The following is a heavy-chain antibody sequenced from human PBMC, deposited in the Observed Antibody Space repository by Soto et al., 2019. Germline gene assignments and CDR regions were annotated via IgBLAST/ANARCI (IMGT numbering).Heavy chain of an antibody. CDR1: GVSISNSSYY. CDR2: IYFSGST. J-gene: IGHJ4*02. CDR3: ARHGYY. Sequence: SETLSLTCSVSGVSISNSSYYWGWIRQAPGKGLEWVGTIYFSGSTFYNPSLKSRVTISIDTSKNQFSLRLSSVAAADTAVYYCARHGYYWGQGTLVTVSS. V-gene: IGHV4-39*01.